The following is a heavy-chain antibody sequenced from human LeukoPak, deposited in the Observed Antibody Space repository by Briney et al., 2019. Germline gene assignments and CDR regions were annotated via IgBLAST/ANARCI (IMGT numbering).Heavy chain of an antibody. J-gene: IGHJ4*02. CDR2: ISGGGGST. CDR1: GFTFSSYV. Sequence: GGSLRLSCAASGFTFSSYVMNWVRQAPGKGLEWVSVISGGGGSTYYADSVKGRFTISRDNSKNTLYLEMNSLRVEDTAVYYCAKERSFGTWLGDYWGQGTLVTVSS. D-gene: IGHD2/OR15-2a*01. V-gene: IGHV3-23*01. CDR3: AKERSFGTWLGDY.